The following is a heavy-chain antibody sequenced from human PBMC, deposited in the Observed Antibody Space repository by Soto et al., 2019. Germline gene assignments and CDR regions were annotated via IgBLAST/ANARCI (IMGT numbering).Heavy chain of an antibody. CDR1: DYTLIIYG. CDR2: ISSYNDST. Sequence: GASVKVSCKASDYTLIIYGITWVRQAPGQGLEWMGWISSYNDSTNYAQKFQERVTMTTDTSTSTAYMELRSLRSDDTAVYYCAISTIGTYYHAVRYWGQGTLVTVSS. J-gene: IGHJ4*02. V-gene: IGHV1-18*01. D-gene: IGHD1-1*01. CDR3: AISTIGTYYHAVRY.